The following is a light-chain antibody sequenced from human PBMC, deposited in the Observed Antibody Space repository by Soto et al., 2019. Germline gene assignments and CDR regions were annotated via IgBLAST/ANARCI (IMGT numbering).Light chain of an antibody. V-gene: IGKV1-39*01. CDR3: QESYSTPLT. Sequence: DIQMTQSPSSLSASVGDRVTITCRTSQSISRYLNWYQQKPGRAPKLLIYGASTLESGVPSRFSGSGSGTDFTLTINNLQPEDFACYFCQESYSTPLTFGGGIKVDIK. CDR2: GAS. J-gene: IGKJ4*01. CDR1: QSISRY.